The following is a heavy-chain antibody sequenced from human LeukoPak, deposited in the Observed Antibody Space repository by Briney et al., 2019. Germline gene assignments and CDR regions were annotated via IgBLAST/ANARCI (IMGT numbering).Heavy chain of an antibody. CDR3: VRDRELNY. CDR1: GGSISSYY. D-gene: IGHD1-7*01. CDR2: IYYSGST. Sequence: PSETLSLTCTVSGGSISSYYWSWLRQPPGKGLEWIGYIYYSGSTNYNPSLKSRVTISVDTSKNQFSLKLSSVTAADTAVYYCVRDRELNYWGQGTLVTVSS. V-gene: IGHV4-59*12. J-gene: IGHJ4*02.